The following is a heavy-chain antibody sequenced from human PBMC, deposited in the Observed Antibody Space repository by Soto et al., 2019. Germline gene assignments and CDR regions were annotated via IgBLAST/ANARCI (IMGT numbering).Heavy chain of an antibody. CDR3: ARDGGRHSGGIDY. D-gene: IGHD1-26*01. Sequence: QVQLVQSGAEVKKPGSSVKVSCKASGGTFSSYSLNWVRQAPGQGLEWMVEIIPIFGTANYAQKFQGRVTITADEATSTAYMELSSLRSEDTAVYYCARDGGRHSGGIDYWGQGTLVTVSS. CDR2: IIPIFGTA. CDR1: GGTFSSYS. V-gene: IGHV1-69*01. J-gene: IGHJ4*02.